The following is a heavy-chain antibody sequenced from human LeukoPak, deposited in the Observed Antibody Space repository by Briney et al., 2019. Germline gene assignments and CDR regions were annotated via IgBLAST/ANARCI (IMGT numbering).Heavy chain of an antibody. J-gene: IGHJ4*02. CDR2: INSHGSST. D-gene: IGHD4-17*01. CDR1: GFTFSSYW. CDR3: STDYGDSFDY. Sequence: GGSLRLSCAASGFTFSSYWMHWVRQAPGKGLVWVSRINSHGSSTSYADSVKGRFTISRDNAKNTLYLQVNSLRAENTAVYYCSTDYGDSFDYWGQGTLVTVSS. V-gene: IGHV3-74*01.